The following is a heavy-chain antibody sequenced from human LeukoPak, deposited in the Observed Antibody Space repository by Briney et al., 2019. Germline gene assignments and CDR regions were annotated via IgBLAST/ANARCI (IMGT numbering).Heavy chain of an antibody. Sequence: ASVKVSCKTSGYTFTGYYMHWVRQAPGQGLEWMGWINPSSGGTNYAQKFQGRVTMTTDASISTAYMELRRRRSDDTAVYYCARDRSRGSYSSGSGYWGQGTLVTVSS. D-gene: IGHD6-19*01. CDR1: GYTFTGYY. CDR2: INPSSGGT. CDR3: ARDRSRGSYSSGSGY. V-gene: IGHV1-2*02. J-gene: IGHJ4*02.